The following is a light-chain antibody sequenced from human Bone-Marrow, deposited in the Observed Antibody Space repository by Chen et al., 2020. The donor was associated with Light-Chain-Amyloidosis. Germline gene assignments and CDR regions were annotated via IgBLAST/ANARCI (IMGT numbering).Light chain of an antibody. V-gene: IGLV2-14*01. CDR3: SSFTSSSSYV. J-gene: IGLJ1*01. CDR2: AVS. Sequence: QSALTQPASVSGSPGQSITISCTGTSGDVGTYNYVSWYQQHPGKPPKVMIYAVSNRPSGVSNRCSGSKSGNAASLTISGLQAEDEADYYCSSFTSSSSYVFGPGTKVTVL. CDR1: SGDVGTYNY.